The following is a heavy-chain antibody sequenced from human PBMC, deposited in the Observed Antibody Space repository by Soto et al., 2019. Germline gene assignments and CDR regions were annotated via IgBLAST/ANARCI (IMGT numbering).Heavy chain of an antibody. CDR2: ISGGGSST. CDR1: EFTFSNYA. Sequence: GGSLRLSCAASEFTFSNYAMSWVRQAPGKGLEWVSSISGGGSSTYYADSVKGRFTISRDNSKNTLHLQMKSLRAEDTAVYYCAKVPAYDYVWGTYYYFDYWGLGALVTVSS. CDR3: AKVPAYDYVWGTYYYFDY. V-gene: IGHV3-23*01. J-gene: IGHJ4*02. D-gene: IGHD3-16*01.